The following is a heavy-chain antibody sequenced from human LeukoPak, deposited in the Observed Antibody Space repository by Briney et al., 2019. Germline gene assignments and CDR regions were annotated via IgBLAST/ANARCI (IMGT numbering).Heavy chain of an antibody. CDR3: ARDCSGGSCYGALDI. CDR2: IYDSGST. Sequence: PSQTLSLTCTVSGASIRSGDYYWSWIRQPPGKGLEWIGYIYDSGSTYYNPSLKSRITISVDTSENRFSLKLSSVTATDTAVYYCARDCSGGSCYGALDIWGQGTMVTVSS. J-gene: IGHJ3*02. D-gene: IGHD2-15*01. CDR1: GASIRSGDYY. V-gene: IGHV4-30-4*01.